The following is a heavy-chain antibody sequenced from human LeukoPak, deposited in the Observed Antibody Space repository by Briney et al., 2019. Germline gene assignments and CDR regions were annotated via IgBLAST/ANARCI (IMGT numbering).Heavy chain of an antibody. CDR1: GFTFSNNA. CDR3: ARDTAVSDFDY. CDR2: ISGDGGGT. J-gene: IGHJ4*02. D-gene: IGHD4-23*01. Sequence: GGSLRLSCIASGFTFSNNAMSWVRQAPGKGLQWVSAISGDGGGTYYADPVKGRFTISRDNFKNTLYLEMNSLRVEDTAVYYCARDTAVSDFDYWGRGTLVTVSS. V-gene: IGHV3-23*01.